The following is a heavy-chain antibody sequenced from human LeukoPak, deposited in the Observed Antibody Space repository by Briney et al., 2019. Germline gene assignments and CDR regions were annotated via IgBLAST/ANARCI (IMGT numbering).Heavy chain of an antibody. Sequence: GGSLRLSCAASGFTVSSNYMSWVRQAPGKGLEWVSVIYSGGSTYYADSVKGRFTISRDNSKNTLYLQMNSLRAEDTAVYYCARVGIAAAWKWFDPWGQGTLVTVSS. D-gene: IGHD6-13*01. CDR2: IYSGGST. CDR3: ARVGIAAAWKWFDP. CDR1: GFTVSSNY. J-gene: IGHJ5*02. V-gene: IGHV3-66*01.